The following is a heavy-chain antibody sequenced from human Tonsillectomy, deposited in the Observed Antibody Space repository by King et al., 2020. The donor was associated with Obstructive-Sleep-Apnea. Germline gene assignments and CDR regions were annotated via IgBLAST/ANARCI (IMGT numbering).Heavy chain of an antibody. CDR2: MCTSGST. V-gene: IGHV4-4*07. Sequence: QLQESGPGLVKPSETLSLTCTVSGGSISSYSWAWIRQPARGGLEWIWRMCTSGSTNCNPPLQSRVTMSVDTSKNQFSPKLSSVTAADTAVYYCARDVPYDWLVPYYYYGMDVWGQGTTVTVSS. CDR3: ARDVPYDWLVPYYYYGMDV. CDR1: GGSISSYS. D-gene: IGHD3-9*01. J-gene: IGHJ6*02.